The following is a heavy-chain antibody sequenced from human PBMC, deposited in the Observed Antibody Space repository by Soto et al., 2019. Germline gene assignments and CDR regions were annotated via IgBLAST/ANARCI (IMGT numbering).Heavy chain of an antibody. CDR3: ARGTTIFGVVNDY. Sequence: SETLSLTCAVYGGSFSGYYWSWIRQPPGKGLEWIGEINHSGSTNYNPSLKSRVTISVDTSKNQFSLKLSSVTAADTAVYYCARGTTIFGVVNDYWGQGTLVTVSS. J-gene: IGHJ4*02. CDR1: GGSFSGYY. CDR2: INHSGST. V-gene: IGHV4-34*01. D-gene: IGHD3-3*01.